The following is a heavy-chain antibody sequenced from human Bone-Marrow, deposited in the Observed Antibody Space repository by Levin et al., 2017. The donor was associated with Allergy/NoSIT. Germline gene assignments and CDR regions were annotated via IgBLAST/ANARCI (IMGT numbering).Heavy chain of an antibody. V-gene: IGHV4-38-2*01. J-gene: IGHJ2*01. D-gene: IGHD3-3*01. Sequence: SETLSLTCAVSGYSITTGYFWGWIRQSPGTGLEYIGSIYHHGNTYYNPSFKSRVSMSVDTSQNQFSLRLTSVTAADTAFYYCARGVWREFSFDWYLDTWGRGAPVTVSS. CDR3: ARGVWREFSFDWYLDT. CDR1: GYSITTGYF. CDR2: IYHHGNT.